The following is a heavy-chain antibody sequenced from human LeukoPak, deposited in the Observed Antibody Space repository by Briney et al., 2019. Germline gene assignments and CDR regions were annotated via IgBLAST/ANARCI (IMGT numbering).Heavy chain of an antibody. CDR3: VRQSSFDY. CDR2: ISNTGSNI. V-gene: IGHV3-48*04. Sequence: GGSLRLSCAASGFTFSSHSMNWVRQAPGKGLEWVSYISNTGSNIYYADSVKGRFNISRDNAKNSLFLQMNSLRPEDSAVYYCVRQSSFDYWGQGTLVTVSS. CDR1: GFTFSSHS. J-gene: IGHJ4*02.